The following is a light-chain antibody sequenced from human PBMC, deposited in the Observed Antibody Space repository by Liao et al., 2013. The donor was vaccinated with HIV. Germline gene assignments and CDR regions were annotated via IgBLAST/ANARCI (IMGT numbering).Light chain of an antibody. CDR1: NVGSKS. CDR2: QDS. V-gene: IGLV3-21*01. Sequence: SYVLTQPPSVSVAPGKTARITCGENNVGSKSVHWYQQKPGQSPVLVIYQDSKRPSGIPERFSGSNSGNTATLTISGTQAMDEADYYCQVWDRFSPFVFGTGTKVTVL. J-gene: IGLJ1*01. CDR3: QVWDRFSPFV.